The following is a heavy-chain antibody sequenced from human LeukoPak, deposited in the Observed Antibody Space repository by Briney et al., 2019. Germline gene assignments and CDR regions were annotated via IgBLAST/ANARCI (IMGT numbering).Heavy chain of an antibody. Sequence: PGGSLRLSCAASGFTFSSYWMSWVHQAPGKGLEWVANIKQDGSEKYYVDSVKGRFTISRDNAKNSLYLQMNSLRAEDTAVYYCARDGGGSTSVYYYYGMDVWGQGTTVTVSS. J-gene: IGHJ6*02. CDR2: IKQDGSEK. V-gene: IGHV3-7*01. D-gene: IGHD2-2*01. CDR1: GFTFSSYW. CDR3: ARDGGGSTSVYYYYGMDV.